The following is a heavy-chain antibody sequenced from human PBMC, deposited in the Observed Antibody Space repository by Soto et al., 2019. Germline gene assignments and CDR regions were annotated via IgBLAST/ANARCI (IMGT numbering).Heavy chain of an antibody. CDR2: ISSSSSYT. V-gene: IGHV3-11*06. J-gene: IGHJ6*02. Sequence: KPGGSLRLSCAASGFTFSDYYMSWIRQAPGKGLEWVSYISSSSSYTNYADSVKGRFTISRDNAKNSLYLQMNSLRAEDTAVYYCARDLLQTPWGYYGMDVWGQGTTVTVSS. CDR1: GFTFSDYY. D-gene: IGHD3-16*01. CDR3: ARDLLQTPWGYYGMDV.